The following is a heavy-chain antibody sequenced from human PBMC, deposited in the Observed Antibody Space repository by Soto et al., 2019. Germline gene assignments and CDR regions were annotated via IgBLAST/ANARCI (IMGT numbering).Heavy chain of an antibody. J-gene: IGHJ4*02. CDR1: GVSFSSYS. Sequence: GFLRVACAVSGVSFSSYSMNWVRQAPGKGLEWVSSISSSGSYIYYADSVKGRFTISRDNAKNSLYLQMNSLRAEDTAVYYCATQIAARPRVDYWGQGTLPSVSS. CDR3: ATQIAARPRVDY. CDR2: ISSSGSYI. V-gene: IGHV3-21*01. D-gene: IGHD6-6*01.